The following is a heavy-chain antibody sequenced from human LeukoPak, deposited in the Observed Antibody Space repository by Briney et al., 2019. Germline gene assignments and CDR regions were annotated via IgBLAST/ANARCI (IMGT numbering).Heavy chain of an antibody. CDR1: GYSISSGYY. Sequence: PSETLSLTCAVSGYSISSGYYWGWIRQPPGKGLEWIGSIYHSGSTYYNPSLKSRVTISVDTSKNQFSLKLSSVTAADTAVYYCARGSGSYFKDRYFDLWGGGTLVTVSS. CDR2: IYHSGST. CDR3: ARGSGSYFKDRYFDL. V-gene: IGHV4-38-2*01. J-gene: IGHJ2*01. D-gene: IGHD1-26*01.